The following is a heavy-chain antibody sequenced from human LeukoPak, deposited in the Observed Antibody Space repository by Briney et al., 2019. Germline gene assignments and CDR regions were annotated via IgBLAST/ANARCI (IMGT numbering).Heavy chain of an antibody. CDR1: GGSISSYY. CDR2: IYYSGST. J-gene: IGHJ4*02. CDR3: ARTDTVTTFQYYFDY. D-gene: IGHD4-17*01. V-gene: IGHV4-59*08. Sequence: PSETLSLTCTVSGGSISSYYWSWIRQPPGKGLEWIGHIYYSGSTNYNPSLKSRVTISVDTSKNQFSLKLSSVTAADTAVYYCARTDTVTTFQYYFDYWGQGTLVTVSS.